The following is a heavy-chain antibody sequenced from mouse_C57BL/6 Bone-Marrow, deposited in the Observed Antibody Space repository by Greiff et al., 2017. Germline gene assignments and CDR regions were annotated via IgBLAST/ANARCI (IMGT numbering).Heavy chain of an antibody. CDR2: INPNNGGT. CDR1: GYTFTDYY. Sequence: EVQLQQSGPELVKPGASVKLSCKASGYTFTDYYMNWVKQRHGKSLVWIGDINPNNGGTSYNQKFKGETTLTVDKSSSTAYLELRSLTSEDSAVYYCVEGSAVGEAMDYGGQGTSVTVSS. V-gene: IGHV1-26*01. J-gene: IGHJ4*01. D-gene: IGHD1-1*01. CDR3: VEGSAVGEAMDY.